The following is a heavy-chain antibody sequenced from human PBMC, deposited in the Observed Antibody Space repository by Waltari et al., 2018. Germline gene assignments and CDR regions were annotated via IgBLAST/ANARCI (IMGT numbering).Heavy chain of an antibody. J-gene: IGHJ6*02. V-gene: IGHV3-74*01. CDR1: GFTFSSYW. D-gene: IGHD3-10*01. CDR3: ARDFVYYGSGSYYKSYYYYYGMDV. CDR2: INSDGSST. Sequence: EVQLVESGGGLVQPGGSLRLSCAASGFTFSSYWMHWVRQAPGKGLVWVPRINSDGSSTSYADSVKGRFTISRDNAKNTLYLQMNSLRAEDTAVYYCARDFVYYGSGSYYKSYYYYYGMDVWGQGTTVTVSS.